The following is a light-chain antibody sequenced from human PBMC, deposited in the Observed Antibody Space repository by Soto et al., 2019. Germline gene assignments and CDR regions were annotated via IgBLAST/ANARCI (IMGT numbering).Light chain of an antibody. CDR2: GAS. V-gene: IGKV3-20*01. Sequence: EIVLTQSPGTLSLSPGERATLSCRASQSVSSSYLAWYQQKPGQAPRLLIYGASSRATGIPDRFSGSGSGTDFTLTISSLQPEDVAVYYCQQYYGTPETFGQGTKVEIK. J-gene: IGKJ2*01. CDR1: QSVSSSY. CDR3: QQYYGTPET.